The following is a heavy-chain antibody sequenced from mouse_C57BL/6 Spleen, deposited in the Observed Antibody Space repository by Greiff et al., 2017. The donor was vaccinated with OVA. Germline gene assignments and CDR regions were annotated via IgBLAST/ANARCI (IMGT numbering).Heavy chain of an antibody. CDR3: ARSGPMEAMDY. CDR1: GYTFTSYW. CDR2: IDPSDSET. V-gene: IGHV1-52*01. J-gene: IGHJ4*01. Sequence: QVQLQQPGAELVRPGSSVKLSCKASGYTFTSYWMHWVKQRPIQGLEWIGNIDPSDSETHYNQKFKDKATLTVDKSSSTAYMQLSSLTSEDSAVYYCARSGPMEAMDYWGQGTSVTVSS. D-gene: IGHD3-2*02.